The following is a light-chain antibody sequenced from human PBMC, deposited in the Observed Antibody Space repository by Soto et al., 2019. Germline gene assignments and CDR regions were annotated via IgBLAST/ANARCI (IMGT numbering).Light chain of an antibody. CDR1: SGDVGGYYY. CDR2: EVS. Sequence: QSVLTQPASVSGSPGQSITISCTGTSGDVGGYYYVSWYQQLPGKAPKLMISEVSNRPSGVSNRFSGSKSGNTASLTISGLQAEDEADYYCISYTVSRSYVFGTGTKLTVL. CDR3: ISYTVSRSYV. V-gene: IGLV2-14*01. J-gene: IGLJ1*01.